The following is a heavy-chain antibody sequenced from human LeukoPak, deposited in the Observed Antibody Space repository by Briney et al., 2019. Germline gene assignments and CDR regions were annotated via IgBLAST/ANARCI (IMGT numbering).Heavy chain of an antibody. CDR3: ASSPHMVVVTAHDAFDI. Sequence: GGSLRLSCAASGFTFSSYEMNWVRQAPGKGLEWVSYISSSGSTIYYADPVKVRFTISRDNAKNSLYRQMNSLRAEDTAVYYCASSPHMVVVTAHDAFDIWGQGTMVTVSS. CDR1: GFTFSSYE. J-gene: IGHJ3*02. V-gene: IGHV3-48*03. D-gene: IGHD2-21*02. CDR2: ISSSGSTI.